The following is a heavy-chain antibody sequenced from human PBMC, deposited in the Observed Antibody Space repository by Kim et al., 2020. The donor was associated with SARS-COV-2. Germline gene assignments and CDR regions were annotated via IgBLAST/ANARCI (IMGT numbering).Heavy chain of an antibody. CDR1: GLTFSSYW. CDR2: IDTEGSTT. V-gene: IGHV3-74*01. CDR3: ATSRTYDY. J-gene: IGHJ4*02. D-gene: IGHD2-2*01. Sequence: GGSLRLSCAASGLTFSSYWMHWVRQVSGRGLVWVSGIDTEGSTTVYASSVKGRFTISRDNAKNMVYLQMNSLRAEDTAVYFCATSRTYDYWGKGTLVTVSS.